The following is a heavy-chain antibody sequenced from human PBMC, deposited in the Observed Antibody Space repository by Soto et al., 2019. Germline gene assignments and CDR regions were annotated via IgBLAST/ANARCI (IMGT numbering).Heavy chain of an antibody. J-gene: IGHJ5*02. D-gene: IGHD3-10*01. Sequence: GGSLRLSCEASGFTFRDYGMHWVRQAPGEGLEWVAVIWYDGSYKYNGDSVKGRFTISRDNTKNTLFLQINSLRAEDTAVYYCAKDIHTMEPSWGPGTLVTVSS. CDR1: GFTFRDYG. CDR3: AKDIHTMEPS. CDR2: IWYDGSYK. V-gene: IGHV3-33*06.